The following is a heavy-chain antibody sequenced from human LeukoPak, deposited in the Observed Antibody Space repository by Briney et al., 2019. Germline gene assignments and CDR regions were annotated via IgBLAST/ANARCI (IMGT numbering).Heavy chain of an antibody. Sequence: GGSLRLSCAASGFTFDDYAMHWVRQAPGKGLEWVSGISWNSGSIGYADSVKGRFTISRDNAKNSLYLQMNSLRAEDMALYYCAKDQAEDYGGNSIDYWGQGTLVTVSS. CDR3: AKDQAEDYGGNSIDY. CDR2: ISWNSGSI. V-gene: IGHV3-9*03. D-gene: IGHD4-23*01. CDR1: GFTFDDYA. J-gene: IGHJ4*02.